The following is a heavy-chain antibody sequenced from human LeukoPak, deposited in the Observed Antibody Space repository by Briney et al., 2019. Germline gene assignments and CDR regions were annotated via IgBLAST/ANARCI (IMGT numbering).Heavy chain of an antibody. D-gene: IGHD5-18*01. V-gene: IGHV1-18*01. Sequence: ASVKVSCKASNCTFTSYGISWVRQAPGQGLEWMAWINAYNGDTNYAQKPQGRVTLTTDTSTSTAYMELRSLRSDDTAVYYCARRGSGYGYDYWGQGTLVTVSS. CDR3: ARRGSGYGYDY. CDR1: NCTFTSYG. CDR2: INAYNGDT. J-gene: IGHJ4*02.